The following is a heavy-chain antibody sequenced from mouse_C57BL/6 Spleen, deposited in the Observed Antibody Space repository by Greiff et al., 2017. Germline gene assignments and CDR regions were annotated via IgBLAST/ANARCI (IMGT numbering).Heavy chain of an antibody. J-gene: IGHJ2*01. V-gene: IGHV1-55*01. CDR1: GYTFTSYW. CDR2: IYPGSGST. CDR3: ARKYYGSSPLDY. Sequence: VKLQQPGAELVKPGASVKMSCKASGYTFTSYWITWVKQRPGQGLEWIGDIYPGSGSTNYNEKFKSKATLTVDTSSSTAYMQLSSLTSEDSAVYYCARKYYGSSPLDYWGQGTTLTVSS. D-gene: IGHD1-1*01.